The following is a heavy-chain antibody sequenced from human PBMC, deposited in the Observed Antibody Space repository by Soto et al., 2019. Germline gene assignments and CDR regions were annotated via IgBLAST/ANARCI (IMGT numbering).Heavy chain of an antibody. J-gene: IGHJ4*02. Sequence: GASVKVSCKASGYTFTSYYMHWVRQAPGQGLEWMGIINPSGGSTSYAQKFQGRVTMTRDTSTSTVYMELSSLGSEDTAVYYCMRGDCIRSGCYRYRDYWGQGTMVTVSS. V-gene: IGHV1-46*01. D-gene: IGHD2-2*02. CDR3: MRGDCIRSGCYRYRDY. CDR1: GYTFTSYY. CDR2: INPSGGST.